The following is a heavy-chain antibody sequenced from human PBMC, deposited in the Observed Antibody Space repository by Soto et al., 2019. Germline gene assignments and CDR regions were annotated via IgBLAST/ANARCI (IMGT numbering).Heavy chain of an antibody. CDR1: GFSLRSYW. CDR3: VKWDSFMDV. V-gene: IGHV3-7*01. Sequence: PGGSLRLSCVASGFSLRSYWMMWVRQAPGKGLEWVANINQEGRESHYADSVKGRFTISRDNSKNTLYLQMNSLRAEDTAVYYCVKWDSFMDVWGQGTTVTVSS. CDR2: INQEGRES. D-gene: IGHD1-26*01. J-gene: IGHJ6*02.